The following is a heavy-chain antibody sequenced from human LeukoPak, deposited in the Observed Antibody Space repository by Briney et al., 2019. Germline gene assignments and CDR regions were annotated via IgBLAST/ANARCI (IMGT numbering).Heavy chain of an antibody. V-gene: IGHV4-59*01. CDR3: ARDGYSDSSGYDYPPSV. Sequence: SSETLSLPCTVSGGPISSYYWSWIRQPPGKGLEWIGYMSYSGSSSYNPSLRSRITISVDASKKQVSLKLSSVTAADTAVYYCARDGYSDSSGYDYPPSVWGQGTLVTVSS. CDR1: GGPISSYY. J-gene: IGHJ4*02. CDR2: MSYSGSS. D-gene: IGHD3-22*01.